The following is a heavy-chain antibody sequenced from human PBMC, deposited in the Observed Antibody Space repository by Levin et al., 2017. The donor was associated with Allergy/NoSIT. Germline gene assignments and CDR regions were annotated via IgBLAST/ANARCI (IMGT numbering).Heavy chain of an antibody. CDR2: ISYDGSNK. D-gene: IGHD2-2*01. CDR3: AKGGYCSSTNCSEYYYYYGMDV. CDR1: GFTFSNYG. J-gene: IGHJ6*02. Sequence: PGGSLRLSCAASGFTFSNYGIHWVRQAPGKGLEWVTMISYDGSNKYYADSVKGRFTISRDNSKNKLYLQMHSLRAEDTAIYYCAKGGYCSSTNCSEYYYYYGMDVWGQGTTVTVSS. V-gene: IGHV3-30*18.